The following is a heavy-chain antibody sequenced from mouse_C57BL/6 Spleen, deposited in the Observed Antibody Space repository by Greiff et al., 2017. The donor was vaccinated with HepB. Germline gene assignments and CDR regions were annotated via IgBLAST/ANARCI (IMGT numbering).Heavy chain of an antibody. D-gene: IGHD1-1*01. V-gene: IGHV3-6*01. CDR3: ARRTVVAPDYAMDY. CDR1: GYSITSGYY. CDR2: ISYDGSN. J-gene: IGHJ4*01. Sequence: DVKLQESGPGLVKPSQSLSLTCSVTGYSITSGYYWNWIRQFPGNKLEWMGYISYDGSNNYNPSLKNRISITRDTSKNQFFLKLNSVTTEDTATYYCARRTVVAPDYAMDYWGQGTSVTVSS.